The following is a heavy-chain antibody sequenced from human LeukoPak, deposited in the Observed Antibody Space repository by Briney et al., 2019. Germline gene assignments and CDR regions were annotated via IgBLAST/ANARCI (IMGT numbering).Heavy chain of an antibody. Sequence: SETLSLTCTVSGGSISSYYWSWIRQPPGKGLEWIGYIYYSGNTNYNPSLKSRVTISVDTSKNQFSLKLSSVTAADTAVYFCARGGWGMAQRNWYFDLWGRGTLVTVSS. CDR3: ARGGWGMAQRNWYFDL. CDR1: GGSISSYY. V-gene: IGHV4-59*08. J-gene: IGHJ2*01. D-gene: IGHD3-16*01. CDR2: IYYSGNT.